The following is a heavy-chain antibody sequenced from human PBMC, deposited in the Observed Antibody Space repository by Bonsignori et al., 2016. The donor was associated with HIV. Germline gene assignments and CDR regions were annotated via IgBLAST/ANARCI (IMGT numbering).Heavy chain of an antibody. J-gene: IGHJ1*01. CDR3: ARGGGTEYRAEYFQH. Sequence: WVRQAPGQGLEWMGWISVYDGHTNYAQKVQGRVTMTTDTSTSTAYMELRSLRSADTAVYYCARGGGTEYRAEYFQHWGQGTLVTVSS. D-gene: IGHD2-15*01. V-gene: IGHV1-18*01. CDR2: ISVYDGHT.